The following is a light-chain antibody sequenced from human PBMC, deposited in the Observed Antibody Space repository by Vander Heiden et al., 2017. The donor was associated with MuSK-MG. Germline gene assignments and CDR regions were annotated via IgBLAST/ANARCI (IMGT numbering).Light chain of an antibody. J-gene: IGKJ1*01. CDR3: QQYGSTLFT. CDR2: GAS. CDR1: QSFSSSY. Sequence: VLTQSPGTLSLSPGERSTLSCRASQSFSSSYLAWYQQKPGKAPRLLIYGASSRATGIPDRFSGSGSGTDFTLTISRLEPEDFAVYYCQQYGSTLFTFGQGTKVEIK. V-gene: IGKV3-20*01.